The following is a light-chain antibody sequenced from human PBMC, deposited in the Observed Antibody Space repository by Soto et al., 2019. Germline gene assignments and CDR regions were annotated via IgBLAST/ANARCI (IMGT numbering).Light chain of an antibody. CDR2: DAS. Sequence: DIQMTQSPSTLSASVGDRVTITCRASQSIDNWLAWYQQKPGKAPKLLIYDASRLESGVPSRFSGSGSGTEFTLTITGLQPDDFAVYYCQQYNFWPRSFGQGTKVEIK. J-gene: IGKJ1*01. CDR3: QQYNFWPRS. CDR1: QSIDNW. V-gene: IGKV1-5*01.